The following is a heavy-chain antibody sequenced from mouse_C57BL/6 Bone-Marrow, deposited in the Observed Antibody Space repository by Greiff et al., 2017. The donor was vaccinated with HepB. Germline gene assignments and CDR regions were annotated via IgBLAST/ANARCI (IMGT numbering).Heavy chain of an antibody. Sequence: QVQLQQSGAELVKPGASVKISCKASGYAFSSYWMNWVKQRPGKGLEWIGQIYPGDGDTNYNGKFKGKATLTADKSSSTAYMQLSSLTSEDSAVYFCARGALITTVVATDYYAMDYWGQGTSVTVSS. CDR1: GYAFSSYW. V-gene: IGHV1-80*01. CDR3: ARGALITTVVATDYYAMDY. CDR2: IYPGDGDT. D-gene: IGHD1-1*01. J-gene: IGHJ4*01.